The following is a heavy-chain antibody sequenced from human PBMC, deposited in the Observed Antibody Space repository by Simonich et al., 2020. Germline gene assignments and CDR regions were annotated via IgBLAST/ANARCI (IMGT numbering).Heavy chain of an antibody. J-gene: IGHJ4*02. D-gene: IGHD6-13*01. V-gene: IGHV3-74*01. CDR3: ARGGWSSSWYY. CDR2: IKRGRRST. CDR1: GFTFSSYW. Sequence: EVQLVESGGGLVQPGGSLRLSCAASGFTFSSYWMPWDPQDPGKGLVGVSRIKRGRRSTSYADSVKGRFTISRDNAKNTLYLQMNRLRAEDTAVYYCARGGWSSSWYYWGQGTLVTVSS.